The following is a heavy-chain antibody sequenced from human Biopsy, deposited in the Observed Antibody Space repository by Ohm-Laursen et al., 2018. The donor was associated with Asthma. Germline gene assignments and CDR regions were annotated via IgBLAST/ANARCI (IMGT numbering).Heavy chain of an antibody. CDR3: ARCQVGYSSGWSLLLKKIYYSGMDV. D-gene: IGHD6-19*01. CDR1: GGMFGNYA. V-gene: IGHV1-69*06. CDR2: ISPIFGSS. Sequence: SVKVSCKASGGMFGNYAISWVRQAPGLGLEWMGGISPIFGSSNYAQRFQGRVTITADIFTRTVYMELSGLRSEDTAIYYCARCQVGYSSGWSLLLKKIYYSGMDVWGQGTAVTVSS. J-gene: IGHJ6*02.